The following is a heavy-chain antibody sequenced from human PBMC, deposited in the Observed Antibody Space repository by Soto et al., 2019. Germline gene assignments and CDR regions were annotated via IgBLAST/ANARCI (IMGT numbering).Heavy chain of an antibody. CDR2: ISSSSSYI. Sequence: EVQLVESGGGLVKPGGSLRLSCAASGFTFSDYSMNWVRQAPGKGREWVSSISSSSSYIYYADSVKGRFTVSRDNAKISLYLQMDSLRAEDTAIYYCASDQPSSTWGDFDSWGQGTLVAVSS. CDR1: GFTFSDYS. CDR3: ASDQPSSTWGDFDS. D-gene: IGHD6-13*01. V-gene: IGHV3-21*01. J-gene: IGHJ4*02.